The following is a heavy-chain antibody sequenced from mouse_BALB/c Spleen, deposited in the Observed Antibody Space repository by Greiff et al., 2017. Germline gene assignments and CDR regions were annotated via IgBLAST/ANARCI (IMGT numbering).Heavy chain of an antibody. D-gene: IGHD1-1*01. V-gene: IGHV5-17*02. Sequence: DVQLQESGGGLVQPGGSRKLSCAASGFTFSSFGMHWVRQAPEKGLEWVAYISSGSSTIYYADTVKGRFTISRDNPKNTLFLQMTSLRSEDTAMYYCASNYYGPLYYAMDDWGQGTSVTVSS. J-gene: IGHJ4*01. CDR1: GFTFSSFG. CDR3: ASNYYGPLYYAMDD. CDR2: ISSGSSTI.